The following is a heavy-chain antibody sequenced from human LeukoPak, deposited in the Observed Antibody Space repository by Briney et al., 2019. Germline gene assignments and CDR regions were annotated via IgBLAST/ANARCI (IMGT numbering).Heavy chain of an antibody. Sequence: SETLSLTCTVSGGSISNKYWSWIRQPPGKGLEWIGYIYYSGSTNYNPSLKSRVTISVDTSKNQFSLKLSSVTAADTAVYYCARGRSGFEDWGQGTLVTISS. J-gene: IGHJ5*02. V-gene: IGHV4-59*01. CDR1: GGSISNKY. D-gene: IGHD5-24*01. CDR3: ARGRSGFED. CDR2: IYYSGST.